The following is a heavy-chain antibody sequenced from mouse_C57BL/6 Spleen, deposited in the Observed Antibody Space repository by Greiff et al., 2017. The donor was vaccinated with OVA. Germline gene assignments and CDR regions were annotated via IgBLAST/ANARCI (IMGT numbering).Heavy chain of an antibody. D-gene: IGHD1-1*01. Sequence: QVQLQQSGTELVKPGASVKLSCKASGYTFTSYWMHWVKQRPGQGLEWIGNINPSNGGTNYNEKFKSKATLTVDKSSSTAYMQLSSLTSEDSAVYYCARKGIKITTVVDGMDDWGQGTSVTVSS. CDR1: GYTFTSYW. V-gene: IGHV1-53*01. CDR2: INPSNGGT. J-gene: IGHJ4*01. CDR3: ARKGIKITTVVDGMDD.